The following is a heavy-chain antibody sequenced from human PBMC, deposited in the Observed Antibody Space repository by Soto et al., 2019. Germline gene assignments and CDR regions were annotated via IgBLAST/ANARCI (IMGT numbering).Heavy chain of an antibody. V-gene: IGHV1-2*04. Sequence: ASVKVSCKASGYTFTGYYMHWVRQAPGQGLEWMGWINPNTGGTNYAQKFQGWVTMTRDTSISTVYMELSRLRSDDTAVYYCARQAGYYYYMDVCGKGTSVTVSS. J-gene: IGHJ6*03. CDR2: INPNTGGT. CDR3: ARQAGYYYYMDV. CDR1: GYTFTGYY.